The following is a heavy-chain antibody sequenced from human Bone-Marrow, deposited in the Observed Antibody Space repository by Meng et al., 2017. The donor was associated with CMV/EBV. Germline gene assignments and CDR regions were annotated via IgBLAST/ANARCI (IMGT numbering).Heavy chain of an antibody. D-gene: IGHD6-13*01. Sequence: SETLSLTCTVSGYSISSGYYWGWIRQPPGKGLEWIGSIYHSGSTYYNPSLKSRVTISVDTSKNQFSLKLSSVTAADTAVYYCARDAVAAGLGDVFDIWGQGTMVTVSS. J-gene: IGHJ3*02. CDR1: GYSISSGYY. CDR3: ARDAVAAGLGDVFDI. CDR2: IYHSGST. V-gene: IGHV4-38-2*02.